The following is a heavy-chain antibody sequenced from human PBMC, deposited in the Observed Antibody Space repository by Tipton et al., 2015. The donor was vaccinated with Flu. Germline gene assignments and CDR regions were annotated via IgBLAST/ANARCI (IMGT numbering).Heavy chain of an antibody. CDR2: IYYSGST. CDR1: GGSISSYY. CDR3: ARAPDSIVGATVFDY. V-gene: IGHV4-59*01. D-gene: IGHD1-26*01. Sequence: TLSLTCTVSGGSISSYYWSWIRQPPGKGLEWIGYIYYSGSTNYNPSLKSRVTISVDTSKNQFSLKLSSVTAADTAVYYWARAPDSIVGATVFDYWGQGTLVTVSS. J-gene: IGHJ4*02.